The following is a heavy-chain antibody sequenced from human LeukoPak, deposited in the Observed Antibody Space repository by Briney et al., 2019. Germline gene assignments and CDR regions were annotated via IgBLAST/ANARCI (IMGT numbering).Heavy chain of an antibody. J-gene: IGHJ4*02. CDR3: AKDPPGVFPTPPEEAFDY. D-gene: IGHD3-10*01. CDR1: GFTFSSYA. Sequence: GGSLRLSCAASGFTFSSYAMSWVRQAPGKGLEWVSAISGSGGSTYYADSVKGRFTISRDNSKNTLYLQMNSLRAEDTAVYYSAKDPPGVFPTPPEEAFDYWGQGTLVTVSS. V-gene: IGHV3-23*01. CDR2: ISGSGGST.